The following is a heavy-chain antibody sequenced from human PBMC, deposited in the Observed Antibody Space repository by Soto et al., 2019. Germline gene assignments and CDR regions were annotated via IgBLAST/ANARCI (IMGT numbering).Heavy chain of an antibody. CDR3: ARGGLISLYYYYGMDV. CDR1: GGTFSRYA. Sequence: QVQLVQSGGEVKKPGSSVKFSCKASGGTFSRYAISWVRQAAGQGLEWMGGIIPIFGTANYAQKFQGRVTITADKSTSTAYMELSSLRSEDTAVYYCARGGLISLYYYYGMDVWGQGTTVTVSS. CDR2: IIPIFGTA. J-gene: IGHJ6*02. V-gene: IGHV1-69*06. D-gene: IGHD3-3*02.